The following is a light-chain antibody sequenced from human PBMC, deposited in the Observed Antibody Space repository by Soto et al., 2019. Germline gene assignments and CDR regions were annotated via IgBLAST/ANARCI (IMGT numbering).Light chain of an antibody. Sequence: QSALTQPASVSGSPGQSITISCTGTSSDVGGYKYVSWDQQHPGKTPKLMIYYVSNRPSGVSNRFSDSKSGNTASLTISGLQAEDEADYYCSSYTSSSTLYVFGTGTKLTVL. CDR2: YVS. V-gene: IGLV2-14*03. CDR3: SSYTSSSTLYV. J-gene: IGLJ1*01. CDR1: SSDVGGYKY.